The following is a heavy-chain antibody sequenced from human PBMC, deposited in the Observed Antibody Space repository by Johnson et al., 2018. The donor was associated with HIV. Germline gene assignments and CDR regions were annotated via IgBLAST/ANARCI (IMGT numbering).Heavy chain of an antibody. J-gene: IGHJ3*02. CDR1: GFTFSIYA. D-gene: IGHD4-17*01. CDR2: ISSTGGRT. Sequence: VQLVESGGGLVQPGGSLRLSCAASGFTFSIYAIHWVRQAPGKGLEYVSVISSTGGRTFYPNSLKGRFTISRDNSKNTLYLQMGSLRAEDMAVYYCARGNGDYSDAFDIWGQGTMVTVSS. CDR3: ARGNGDYSDAFDI. V-gene: IGHV3-64*01.